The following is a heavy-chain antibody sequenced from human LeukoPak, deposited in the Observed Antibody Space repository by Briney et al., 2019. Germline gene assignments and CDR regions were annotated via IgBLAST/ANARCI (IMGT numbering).Heavy chain of an antibody. D-gene: IGHD3-10*01. J-gene: IGHJ5*01. Sequence: GGSLRLSCAASGFTFSDYWVHWVRQAPGKGLVGVSRIRGDGNDMNYADSVKGRFTISRDNDKNMVYLQINSLRADDTAVYYCTRDRVLGSGSSDSWGQGTLVTVST. CDR3: TRDRVLGSGSSDS. V-gene: IGHV3-74*01. CDR2: IRGDGNDM. CDR1: GFTFSDYW.